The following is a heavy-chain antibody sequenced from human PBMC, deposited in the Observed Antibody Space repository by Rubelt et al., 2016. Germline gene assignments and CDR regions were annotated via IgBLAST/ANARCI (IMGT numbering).Heavy chain of an antibody. Sequence: EVQLLESGGGLVQPGGSLRLSCAASGFIFTNYDMSWVRQAPGKGLEWVSLITGSGSTTYYADSVKGRFTISRANSKKTVYLQMNCLRAADTAIYYWAADCWHDFDFWGQGILVTVSS. V-gene: IGHV3-23*05. D-gene: IGHD2-21*02. CDR1: GFIFTNYD. CDR2: ITGSGSTT. J-gene: IGHJ4*02. CDR3: AADCWHDFDF.